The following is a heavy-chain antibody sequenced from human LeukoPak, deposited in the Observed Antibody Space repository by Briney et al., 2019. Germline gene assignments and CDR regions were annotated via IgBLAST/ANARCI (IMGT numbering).Heavy chain of an antibody. CDR1: GFTFNTHG. CDR3: ARDSRYGYSNDY. CDR2: IQFDGSKI. Sequence: TGGSLRLSCVASGFTFNTHGMHWVRQAPGKGLEWVAFIQFDGSKIDYADSVKGRFTISRDNSENTLYLQMNSLGAEDTAVYYCARDSRYGYSNDYWGQGTLVTVSS. J-gene: IGHJ4*02. D-gene: IGHD5-18*01. V-gene: IGHV3-30*02.